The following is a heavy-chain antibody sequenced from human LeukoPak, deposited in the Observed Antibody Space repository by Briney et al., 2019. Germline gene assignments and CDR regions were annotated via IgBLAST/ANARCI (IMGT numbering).Heavy chain of an antibody. Sequence: SVEVSCKASGFTFTSSAVQWVRQARGQRLEWIGWIVVGSGNTNYAQKFQERVTITRDMSTSTAYMELSSLRSEDTAVYYCAAGVGGSYLTGSFDYWGQGTLVTVSS. D-gene: IGHD1-26*01. J-gene: IGHJ4*02. CDR2: IVVGSGNT. CDR3: AAGVGGSYLTGSFDY. CDR1: GFTFTSSA. V-gene: IGHV1-58*01.